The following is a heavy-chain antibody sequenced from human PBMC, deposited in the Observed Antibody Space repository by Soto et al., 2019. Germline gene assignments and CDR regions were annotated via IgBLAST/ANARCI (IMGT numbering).Heavy chain of an antibody. J-gene: IGHJ6*04. V-gene: IGHV1-46*01. Sequence: ASVKVSCKASGYTFTSYYMHWVRQAPGQGLEWMGIINPSGGSTSYAQKFQGRVTMTRDTSTSTVYMELSSLRSEDTAVYYCAREGSSSGYYYYAMDVWGKGTTVTVSS. D-gene: IGHD6-6*01. CDR1: GYTFTSYY. CDR2: INPSGGST. CDR3: AREGSSSGYYYYAMDV.